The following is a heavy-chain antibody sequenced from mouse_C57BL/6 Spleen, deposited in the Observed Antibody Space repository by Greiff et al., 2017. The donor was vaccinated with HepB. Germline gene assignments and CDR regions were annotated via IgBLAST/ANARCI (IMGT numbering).Heavy chain of an antibody. CDR2: IDPSDSET. Sequence: VQLKESGAELVRPGSSVKLSCKASGYTFTSYWMHWVKQRPIQGLEWIGNIDPSDSETHYNQKFKDKATLTVDKSSSTAYMQLSSLTSEDSAVYYCARLSSYFHWYFDVWGTGTTVTVSS. J-gene: IGHJ1*03. D-gene: IGHD1-1*01. CDR3: ARLSSYFHWYFDV. V-gene: IGHV1-52*01. CDR1: GYTFTSYW.